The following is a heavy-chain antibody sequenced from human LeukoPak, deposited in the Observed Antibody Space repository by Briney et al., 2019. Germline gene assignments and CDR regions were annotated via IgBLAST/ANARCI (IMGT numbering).Heavy chain of an antibody. D-gene: IGHD6-13*01. V-gene: IGHV4-59*01. Sequence: PSETLSLTCTVSGDSMSSYYWSWIRQPPGKGLEWIAYISYSGSTKYNPSLQNRVTISIDTSKDQFSLKLSSVTAADTAVYYCARVYYSSSYDYWYFNLWGRGTLVTVSS. CDR1: GDSMSSYY. CDR2: ISYSGST. J-gene: IGHJ2*01. CDR3: ARVYYSSSYDYWYFNL.